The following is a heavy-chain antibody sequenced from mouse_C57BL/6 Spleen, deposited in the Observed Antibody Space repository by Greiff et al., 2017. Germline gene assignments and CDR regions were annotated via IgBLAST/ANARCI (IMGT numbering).Heavy chain of an antibody. Sequence: EVQLQQSGPELVKPGASVKISCKASGYTFTDYYMNWVKQSHGKSLEWIGDINPNNGGTSYNQKFKGKATLTVDKSSSTAYMELRSLTSEDSAVYYCAREEDYDWYFDVWGTGTTVTVSS. V-gene: IGHV1-26*01. CDR3: AREEDYDWYFDV. D-gene: IGHD2-4*01. CDR1: GYTFTDYY. J-gene: IGHJ1*03. CDR2: INPNNGGT.